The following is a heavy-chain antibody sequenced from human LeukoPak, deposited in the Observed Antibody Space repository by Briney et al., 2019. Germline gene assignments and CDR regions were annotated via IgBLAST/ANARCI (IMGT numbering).Heavy chain of an antibody. Sequence: GGSLRLSCAASGFTFSSYAMHWVRQAPGKGLEWVAVISYDGSNKYYADSVKGRFTISRDNSKNTLYLQMNSLRAEDTVVYYCAREGGSSDSSGYYYLSWGQGTLVTVSS. V-gene: IGHV3-30-3*01. CDR2: ISYDGSNK. CDR3: AREGGSSDSSGYYYLS. D-gene: IGHD3-22*01. J-gene: IGHJ5*02. CDR1: GFTFSSYA.